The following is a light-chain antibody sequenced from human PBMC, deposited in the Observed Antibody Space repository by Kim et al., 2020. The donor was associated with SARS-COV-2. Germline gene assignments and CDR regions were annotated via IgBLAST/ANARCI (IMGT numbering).Light chain of an antibody. CDR2: GAS. CDR3: QHYERSPYT. Sequence: CLSPGERATLSCRASQSISNYLAWYQQKPGRAPRLLIYGASNRATGIPDRISGSGSGTDFTLTINRLEREDVAVYYCQHYERSPYTFGQGTKLEI. V-gene: IGKV3-20*01. J-gene: IGKJ2*01. CDR1: QSISNY.